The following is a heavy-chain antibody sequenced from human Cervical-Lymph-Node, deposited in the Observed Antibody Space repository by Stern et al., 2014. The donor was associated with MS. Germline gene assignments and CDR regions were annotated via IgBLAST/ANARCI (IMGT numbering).Heavy chain of an antibody. V-gene: IGHV3-13*01. CDR2: IGTAGDT. CDR3: ARGRRQYYYGSGGYYFDY. CDR1: GFTFSSYD. D-gene: IGHD3-10*01. Sequence: EVQLVESGGGLVQPGGSLRLSCAASGFTFSSYDMHWVRQATGKGLEWVSAIGTAGDTYYPGSVKGRFTISRENAKNSLYLQMNSLRAGDTAVYYCARGRRQYYYGSGGYYFDYWGQGTLVTVSS. J-gene: IGHJ4*02.